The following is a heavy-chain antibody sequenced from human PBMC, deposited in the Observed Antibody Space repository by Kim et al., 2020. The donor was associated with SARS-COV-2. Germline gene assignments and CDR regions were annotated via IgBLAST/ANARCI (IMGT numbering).Heavy chain of an antibody. D-gene: IGHD3-10*01. CDR1: GGSISSYY. CDR2: IYYSGST. V-gene: IGHV4-59*13. CDR3: ARDEGNGSGNYGMDV. J-gene: IGHJ6*02. Sequence: SETLSLTCTVSGGSISSYYWSWIRQPPGKGLEWIGYIYYSGSTNYNPSLKSRVTISVDTSKNQFSLKLSSVTAADTAVYYCARDEGNGSGNYGMDVWGQGTTVTVSS.